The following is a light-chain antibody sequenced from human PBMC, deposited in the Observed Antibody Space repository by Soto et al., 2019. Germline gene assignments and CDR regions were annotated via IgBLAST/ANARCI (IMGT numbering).Light chain of an antibody. Sequence: IELTQSPSTLSASVGDTVTIACRASPTASYWLAWYQQKPGKVPKLLIYAASTLRSGVPSRFSGSGSGRDFTLTISRLEPEDFAVYYCRQYGTSLGFPVGGGTKVDIK. CDR3: RQYGTSLGFP. V-gene: IGKV1-5*01. CDR1: PTASYW. CDR2: AAS. J-gene: IGKJ4*01.